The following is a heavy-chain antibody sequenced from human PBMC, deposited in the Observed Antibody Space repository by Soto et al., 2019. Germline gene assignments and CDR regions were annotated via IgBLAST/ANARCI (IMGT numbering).Heavy chain of an antibody. CDR3: ARDLDDGMDV. J-gene: IGHJ6*02. D-gene: IGHD1-1*01. CDR1: GFIFSRYS. CDR2: ISSSSSYI. V-gene: IGHV3-21*01. Sequence: EVQLVESGGGLVKPGGSLRLSCAASGFIFSRYSMNWVRQAPGKGLEWISSISSSSSYIYYADSVKGRFTISRDNAKNSLYLQMNSLRAEDTAVDYCARDLDDGMDVWGQGTTVTVSS.